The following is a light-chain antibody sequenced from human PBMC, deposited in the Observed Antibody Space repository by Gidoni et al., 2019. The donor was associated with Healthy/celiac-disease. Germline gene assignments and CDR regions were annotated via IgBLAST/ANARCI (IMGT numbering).Light chain of an antibody. V-gene: IGKV1-27*01. CDR2: AAS. CDR3: QKYHSAPIT. J-gene: IGKJ5*01. Sequence: DIQMTQSPSSLSASVGDRVTITCRASQGISNYLAWYQRKPGKVPKLLIYAASTLQSGVPSLFSGSGSVTDFTLTISSLQPEDVATYYCQKYHSAPITFGQGTRLEIK. CDR1: QGISNY.